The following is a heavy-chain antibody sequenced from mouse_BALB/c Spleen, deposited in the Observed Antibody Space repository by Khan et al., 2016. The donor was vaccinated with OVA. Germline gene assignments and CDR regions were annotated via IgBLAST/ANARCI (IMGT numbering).Heavy chain of an antibody. D-gene: IGHD1-1*01. CDR1: GYTFTDYN. J-gene: IGHJ2*01. V-gene: IGHV1-18*01. CDR2: INPNNGGT. Sequence: VQLQQSGPELVKPGASVKIPCKASGYTFTDYNMDWVKQSHGKSLEWIGDINPNNGGTIYNQKFKGKATLTVDKSSSTAYMELRRLTSEDTAGYYGARTGYGRLGYWGQGTTLTVSS. CDR3: ARTGYGRLGY.